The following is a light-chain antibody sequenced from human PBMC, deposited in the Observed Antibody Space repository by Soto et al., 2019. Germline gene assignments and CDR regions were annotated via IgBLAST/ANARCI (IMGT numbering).Light chain of an antibody. CDR2: VDSDGSH. Sequence: QPVLTQSPSASASLGASVKLTCTLSSAHSAYAIAWHQHQPEKGPRCLMKVDSDGSHVKRDGIPDRFSGSSSGTERYLTTASLQSEDEGDYSCQTWGTDMFVFGPGTKLTVL. CDR1: SAHSAYA. CDR3: QTWGTDMFV. J-gene: IGLJ1*01. V-gene: IGLV4-69*01.